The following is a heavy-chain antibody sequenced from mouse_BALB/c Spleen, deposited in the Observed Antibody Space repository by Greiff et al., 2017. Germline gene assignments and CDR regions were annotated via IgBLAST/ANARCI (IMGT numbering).Heavy chain of an antibody. V-gene: IGHV14-4*02. J-gene: IGHJ4*01. CDR3: NARYDGYHMDY. CDR1: GFNIKDYY. CDR2: IDPENGDT. D-gene: IGHD2-3*01. Sequence: EVKVVESGAELVRSGASVKLSCTASGFNIKDYYMHWVKQRPEQGLEWIGWIDPENGDTEYAPKFQGKATMTADTSSNTAYLQLSSLTSEDTAVYYCNARYDGYHMDYWGQGTSVTVSS.